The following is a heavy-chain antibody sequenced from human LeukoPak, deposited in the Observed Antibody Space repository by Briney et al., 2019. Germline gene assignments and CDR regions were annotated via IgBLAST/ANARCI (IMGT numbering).Heavy chain of an antibody. V-gene: IGHV4-59*01. CDR1: GGSISSYY. CDR2: VFNSGRT. CDR3: AGRQHVVAVTATRGSFDM. J-gene: IGHJ3*02. Sequence: SETLSLTCTVSGGSISSYYWSWIRQPPGKGLEWIEYVFNSGRTNLNPSLRSRATMSVDTSKNQFSLKLSSLTAADTAVYYCAGRQHVVAVTATRGSFDMWGQGTMVTVSS. D-gene: IGHD2-21*02.